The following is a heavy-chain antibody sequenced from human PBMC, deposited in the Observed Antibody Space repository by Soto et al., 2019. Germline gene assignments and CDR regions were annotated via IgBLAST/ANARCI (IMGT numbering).Heavy chain of an antibody. CDR1: GFTFSSYG. V-gene: IGHV3-33*01. Sequence: GGSLRLSCAASGFTFSSYGMHWVRQAPGKGLEWVAVIWYDGSNKYYADSVKGRFTISRDNSKNTLYLQMNSLRAEDTAVYYSAREGGIAAAGPYYYYGMDVWGQGTTVTVSS. D-gene: IGHD6-13*01. CDR2: IWYDGSNK. CDR3: AREGGIAAAGPYYYYGMDV. J-gene: IGHJ6*02.